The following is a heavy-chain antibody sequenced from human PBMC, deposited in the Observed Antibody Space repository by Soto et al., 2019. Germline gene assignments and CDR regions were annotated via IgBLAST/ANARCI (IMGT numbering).Heavy chain of an antibody. V-gene: IGHV3-33*01. Sequence: PGGSLRLSCAASGFTFSSYGMHWVRQAPGKGLEWVAVIWYDGSNKYYADSVKGRFTISRDNSKNTLYLQMNSLRAEDTAVYYCARDKQEDYYGSGSIPFPTSGMDVWGQGTTVTVSS. CDR3: ARDKQEDYYGSGSIPFPTSGMDV. D-gene: IGHD3-10*01. CDR2: IWYDGSNK. CDR1: GFTFSSYG. J-gene: IGHJ6*02.